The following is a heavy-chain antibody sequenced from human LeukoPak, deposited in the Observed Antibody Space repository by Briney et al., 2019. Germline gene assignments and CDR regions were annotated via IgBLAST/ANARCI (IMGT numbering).Heavy chain of an antibody. CDR2: ISGSGGSP. J-gene: IGHJ4*02. CDR1: EFTFSSYA. CDR3: AKGSRGSYYGSYYDY. Sequence: AGESLRLSCAASEFTFSSYAMSWVRQDPGKGLEWVSAISGSGGSPYYADSVKGRFTISRDNSKNTLYLQMNSLRADDTAVYYCAKGSRGSYYGSYYDYWGQGTLVAVSS. D-gene: IGHD1-26*01. V-gene: IGHV3-23*01.